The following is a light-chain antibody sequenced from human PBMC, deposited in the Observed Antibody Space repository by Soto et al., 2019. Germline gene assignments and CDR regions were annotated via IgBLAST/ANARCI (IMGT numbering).Light chain of an antibody. J-gene: IGKJ3*01. V-gene: IGKV1-5*03. CDR3: QQHNSYRFT. CDR2: KGS. CDR1: QSISSW. Sequence: DIQMTQSPSTLSASVGDRVTITCRASQSISSWLAWYQQKPGKAPKLLIYKGSSLESGVPSRFSGSGSGTGLTLNIRTLQPDHCTTCYCQQHNSYRFTFGPGTKVDIK.